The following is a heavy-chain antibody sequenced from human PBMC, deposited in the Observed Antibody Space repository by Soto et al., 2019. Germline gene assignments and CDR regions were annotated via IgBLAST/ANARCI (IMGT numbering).Heavy chain of an antibody. CDR3: ARGGCGYEFDY. Sequence: EVQLVESGGGLVQPGGSLRLSCAASGFTFSSYAMHWVRQAPGKGLEYVSAISSNGGSTYYANSVKGRFTISRDNSKNPLYLQMGSLRAEDMAVYYCARGGCGYEFDYWGQGTLVTVSS. CDR2: ISSNGGST. D-gene: IGHD5-12*01. J-gene: IGHJ4*02. CDR1: GFTFSSYA. V-gene: IGHV3-64*01.